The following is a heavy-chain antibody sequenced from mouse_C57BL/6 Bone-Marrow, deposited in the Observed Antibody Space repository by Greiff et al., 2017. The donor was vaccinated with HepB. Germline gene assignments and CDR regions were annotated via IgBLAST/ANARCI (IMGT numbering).Heavy chain of an antibody. CDR2: IYPRSGNT. V-gene: IGHV1-81*01. CDR3: ARLGLYYGSSYPYWYFDV. D-gene: IGHD1-1*01. Sequence: VQRVESGAELARPGASVKLSCKASGYTFTSYGISWVKQRTGQGLEWIGEIYPRSGNTYYNEKFKGKATLTADKSSSTAYMELRSLTSEDSAVYFCARLGLYYGSSYPYWYFDVWGTGTTVTVSS. CDR1: GYTFTSYG. J-gene: IGHJ1*03.